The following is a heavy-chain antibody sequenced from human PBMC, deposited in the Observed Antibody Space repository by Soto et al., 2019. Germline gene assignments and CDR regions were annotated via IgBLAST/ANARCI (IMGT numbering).Heavy chain of an antibody. J-gene: IGHJ4*02. CDR2: IIPIFGTA. V-gene: IGHV1-69*01. CDR1: GGTFSSYA. Sequence: QVQLVQSGAEVKKPGSSVKVSCKASGGTFSSYAISWVRQAPGQGLEWMGGIIPIFGTANYAQKIQGRVTITADESTRPAYMELSSLRSEATAVYYCARRRVAAAGSTTNYFDYWGQGTLVTVSS. CDR3: ARRRVAAAGSTTNYFDY. D-gene: IGHD6-13*01.